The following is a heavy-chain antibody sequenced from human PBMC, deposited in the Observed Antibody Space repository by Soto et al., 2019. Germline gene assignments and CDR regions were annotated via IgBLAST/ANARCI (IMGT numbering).Heavy chain of an antibody. J-gene: IGHJ6*03. CDR3: ARVSVNYYYYYMDV. Sequence: SLTCTVSGGSISSYYWSWIRQPPGKGLEWIGYIYYSGSTNYNPSLKSRVTISVDTSKNQFSLKLSSVTAADTAVYYCARVSVNYYYYYMDVWGKGTTVTVSS. CDR1: GGSISSYY. D-gene: IGHD4-4*01. V-gene: IGHV4-59*01. CDR2: IYYSGST.